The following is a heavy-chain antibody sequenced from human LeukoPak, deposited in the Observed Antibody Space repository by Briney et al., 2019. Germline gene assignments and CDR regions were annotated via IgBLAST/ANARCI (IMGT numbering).Heavy chain of an antibody. Sequence: GGSLRLSCAASGFSFSNFWMSWVRQAPGKGLEWVANIKPDGSATNYVDSAKGRFTISRDNAKNSLDLQMNSLRAEDTAVYYCARGGGSSSWGQGTLVTVSS. CDR2: IKPDGSAT. CDR3: ARGGGSSS. V-gene: IGHV3-7*01. CDR1: GFSFSNFW. J-gene: IGHJ5*02. D-gene: IGHD6-6*01.